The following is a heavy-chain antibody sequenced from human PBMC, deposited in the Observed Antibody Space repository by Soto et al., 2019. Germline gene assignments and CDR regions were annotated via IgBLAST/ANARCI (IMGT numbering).Heavy chain of an antibody. CDR2: MSPNSGAT. V-gene: IGHV1-8*01. CDR1: GYTFTSYD. J-gene: IGHJ6*02. Sequence: QVQLVQSGAEVTKPGASVKVSCKASGYTFTSYDINWVRQATGQGLEWMGWMSPNSGATGYAQKFQGRATMTRDTAISTVYMELSNLRSEDTAIYYCARGVDNGVDVWGQGSTVTVSS. CDR3: ARGVDNGVDV. D-gene: IGHD2-8*01.